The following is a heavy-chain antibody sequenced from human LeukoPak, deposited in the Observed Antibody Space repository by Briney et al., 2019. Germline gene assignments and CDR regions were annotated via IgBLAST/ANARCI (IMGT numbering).Heavy chain of an antibody. CDR1: GFTFSSYA. CDR2: ILYDGSNK. D-gene: IGHD3-10*01. V-gene: IGHV3-30-3*01. Sequence: GGSLRLSCAASGFTFSSYAMHWVRQAPGKGLEWVAVILYDGSNKYYADSVKGRFTISRDNSKNTLYLQMNSLRAEDTAVYYCARISLWFGEFAFDYWGQGTLVTVSS. CDR3: ARISLWFGEFAFDY. J-gene: IGHJ4*02.